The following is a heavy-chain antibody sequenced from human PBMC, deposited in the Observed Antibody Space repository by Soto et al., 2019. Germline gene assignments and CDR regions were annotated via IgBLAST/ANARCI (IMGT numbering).Heavy chain of an antibody. J-gene: IGHJ4*02. Sequence: QVQLVESGGGVVQPGRSLRLSCAASGFSFNNYAMHWDRQAPGKGLEWVTLISDDGSKKYFADSVKGRFTVSRDNSKNTLFLEMNSLKSEDTAVYYCAKSAHPAVVTLYYFDSWGQGTLVTVSS. V-gene: IGHV3-30*18. CDR1: GFSFNNYA. CDR3: AKSAHPAVVTLYYFDS. D-gene: IGHD2-21*02. CDR2: ISDDGSKK.